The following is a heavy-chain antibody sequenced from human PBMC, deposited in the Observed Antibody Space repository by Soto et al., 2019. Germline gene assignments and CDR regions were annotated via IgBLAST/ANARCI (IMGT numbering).Heavy chain of an antibody. Sequence: QVQLVQSGAEVKKPGSSVKVSCKASGGTFSSYAISWVRQAPGQGLEWMGGIIPIFGTANYAQKFQGRVTITADESTSTADMGLSSLRSEDTAVDYCARDLGSGTLNWFDPWGQGTLVTVSS. CDR3: ARDLGSGTLNWFDP. J-gene: IGHJ5*02. CDR1: GGTFSSYA. CDR2: IIPIFGTA. D-gene: IGHD3-10*01. V-gene: IGHV1-69*12.